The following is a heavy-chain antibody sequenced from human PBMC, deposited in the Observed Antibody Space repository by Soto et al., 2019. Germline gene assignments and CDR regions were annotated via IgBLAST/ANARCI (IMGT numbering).Heavy chain of an antibody. Sequence: QVQLVQSGAEVKKPGSSVKVSCKASGGTFSSYAISWVRQAPGQGLERMGGIIPIFGTANYAQKFQGRVTITADESTSTAYMELSSLRSEDTAVYYCARAGTSSSWYGWFDPWGQGTLVTVSS. V-gene: IGHV1-69*01. D-gene: IGHD6-13*01. CDR2: IIPIFGTA. J-gene: IGHJ5*02. CDR3: ARAGTSSSWYGWFDP. CDR1: GGTFSSYA.